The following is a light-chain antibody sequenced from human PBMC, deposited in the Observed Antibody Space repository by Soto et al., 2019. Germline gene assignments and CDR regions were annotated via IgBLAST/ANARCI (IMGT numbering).Light chain of an antibody. J-gene: IGLJ3*02. CDR1: SGSVSTSFY. CDR2: STN. CDR3: VLYMGGGIWV. V-gene: IGLV8-61*01. Sequence: QTVVTQEPSFSVSPGRTVTLSCGLSSGSVSTSFYPSWYQQTPGQAPRTLIYSTNTRSSGVPDRFSGSLIGNKAALTITGAQADDESDYYCVLYMGGGIWVFGGGTKLTVL.